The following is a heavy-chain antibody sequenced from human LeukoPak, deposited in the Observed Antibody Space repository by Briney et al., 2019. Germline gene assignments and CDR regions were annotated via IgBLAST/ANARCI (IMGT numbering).Heavy chain of an antibody. V-gene: IGHV3-23*01. CDR1: GFTISDYG. J-gene: IGHJ3*01. CDR3: GRDPNGDYLGAFEF. Sequence: GGSLRLSCAASGFTISDYGVVWVRQAPGKGLEWVSGSRSGGANNFYADAVKVRFTISRDNSKNTLYLQMNSLRADDTAVYYCGRDPNGDYLGAFEFWGHGTTVIVSS. CDR2: SRSGGANN. D-gene: IGHD4-17*01.